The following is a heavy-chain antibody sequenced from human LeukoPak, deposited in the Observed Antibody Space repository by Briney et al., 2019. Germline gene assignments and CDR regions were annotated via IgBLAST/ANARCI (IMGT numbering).Heavy chain of an antibody. CDR2: INNVASHI. CDR1: GFSISSSA. J-gene: IGHJ4*02. Sequence: PGGSLRLSCAASGFSISSSAMNWVRQAPGKGLEWVSSINNVASHIYYAGSVRGRFTISRDNAKNSVYLQMNSLRAEDTAVYYCAKDWAYCSGGSCYFMTTVNLNFDYWGQGTLVTVSS. V-gene: IGHV3-21*04. CDR3: AKDWAYCSGGSCYFMTTVNLNFDY. D-gene: IGHD2-15*01.